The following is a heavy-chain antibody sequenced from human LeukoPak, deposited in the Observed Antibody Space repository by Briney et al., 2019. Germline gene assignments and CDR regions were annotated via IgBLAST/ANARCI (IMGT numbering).Heavy chain of an antibody. D-gene: IGHD2-2*01. V-gene: IGHV4-34*01. Sequence: PSETLSLTCAVYGGSFSGYYWSWIRQPPGKGLEWIGEINHSGSTNYNPSLKSRVTISVDTSKNQFSLKLTSVTAADTAVYYCARGRTGAAALDFWGPGTLVTVSS. J-gene: IGHJ4*02. CDR1: GGSFSGYY. CDR2: INHSGST. CDR3: ARGRTGAAALDF.